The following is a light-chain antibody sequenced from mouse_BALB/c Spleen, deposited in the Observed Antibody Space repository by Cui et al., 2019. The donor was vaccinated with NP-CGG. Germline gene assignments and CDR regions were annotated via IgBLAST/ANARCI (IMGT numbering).Light chain of an antibody. J-gene: IGLJ1*01. Sequence: QGVLAQETAPTTSPGETVTLTCRSSTGAVTTSNYANWVQEKPDHLFTGLIGGTNNRVPGVPARFSGSLIGDKAALTITGAQTEDEAIYFCALWYSNHWVFGGGTKLTVL. V-gene: IGLV1*01. CDR1: TGAVTTSNY. CDR3: ALWYSNHWV. CDR2: GTN.